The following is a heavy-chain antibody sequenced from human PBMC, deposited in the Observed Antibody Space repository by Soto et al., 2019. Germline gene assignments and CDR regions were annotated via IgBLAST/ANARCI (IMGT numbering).Heavy chain of an antibody. V-gene: IGHV1-69*13. CDR2: IIPIFGTA. J-gene: IGHJ4*02. CDR3: ATSPLDYYDSSGYRQIFDY. Sequence: SVKVSCKASGGTFSSYAISWVRQAPGQGLEWMGGIIPIFGTANYAQKFQGRVTITADESTSTAYMELSSLRSEDTAVYYCATSPLDYYDSSGYRQIFDYWGQGTLVTVYS. CDR1: GGTFSSYA. D-gene: IGHD3-22*01.